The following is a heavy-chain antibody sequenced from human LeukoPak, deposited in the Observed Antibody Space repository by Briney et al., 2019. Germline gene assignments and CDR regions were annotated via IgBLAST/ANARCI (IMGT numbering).Heavy chain of an antibody. D-gene: IGHD3-9*01. V-gene: IGHV3-23*01. Sequence: GGSLRLSCAASGFTFSSFAMSWVRQAPGKGLEWVSGINDSGGKTYYADSVKGRFTISRDNPKNTLYLQINNLRAEDTAVYFCAKVLVGEDILTGYYQGTKWFDPWGQGTLVTVSS. CDR1: GFTFSSFA. J-gene: IGHJ5*02. CDR2: INDSGGKT. CDR3: AKVLVGEDILTGYYQGTKWFDP.